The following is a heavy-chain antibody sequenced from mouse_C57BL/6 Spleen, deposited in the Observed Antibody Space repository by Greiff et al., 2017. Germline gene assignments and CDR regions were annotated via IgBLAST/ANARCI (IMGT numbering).Heavy chain of an antibody. V-gene: IGHV2-2*01. Sequence: QVQLQQSGPGLVQPSQSLSITCTVSGFSLTSYGVHWVRQSPGKGLEWLGVIWSGGSTDYNAAFISRLSISKDNSKGQVFFKMNILQADETAIYYCARKDDGSSYAWFAYWGQGTLVTVSA. J-gene: IGHJ3*01. CDR2: IWSGGST. D-gene: IGHD1-1*01. CDR3: ARKDDGSSYAWFAY. CDR1: GFSLTSYG.